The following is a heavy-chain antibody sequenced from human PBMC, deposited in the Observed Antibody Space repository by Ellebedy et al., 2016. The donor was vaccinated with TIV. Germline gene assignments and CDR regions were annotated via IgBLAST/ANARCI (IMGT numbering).Heavy chain of an antibody. D-gene: IGHD5-12*01. V-gene: IGHV3-21*01. J-gene: IGHJ4*02. CDR2: ITSTSSNI. CDR1: GGSISSYY. Sequence: PSETLSLTCTVSGGSISSYYWSWVRQAPGKGLEWVSSITSTSSNIYYADSVKGRFTISRDNAKNSLSLQMNSLRAEDTAVYYCASLGYSDYDDFWGQGTLVTVSS. CDR3: ASLGYSDYDDF.